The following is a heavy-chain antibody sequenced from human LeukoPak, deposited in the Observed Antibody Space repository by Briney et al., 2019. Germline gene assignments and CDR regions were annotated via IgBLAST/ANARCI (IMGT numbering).Heavy chain of an antibody. J-gene: IGHJ6*03. CDR3: ARRNEDCSGGSCYSHMDV. V-gene: IGHV4-39*07. Sequence: SETLSLTCTVSGGSISSSSYYWGWLRQPPGTGLEWIGSIYYSGSTYYNPSLKSRVTISVDTSKNQFSLKLSSVTAADTAVYYCARRNEDCSGGSCYSHMDVWGKGTTVTVSS. CDR1: GGSISSSSYY. D-gene: IGHD2-15*01. CDR2: IYYSGST.